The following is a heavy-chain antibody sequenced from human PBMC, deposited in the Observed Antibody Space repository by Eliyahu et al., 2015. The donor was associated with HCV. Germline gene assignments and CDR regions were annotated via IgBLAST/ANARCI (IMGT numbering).Heavy chain of an antibody. J-gene: IGHJ4*02. D-gene: IGHD5-12*01. CDR2: IYPGDSET. CDR1: SFTNYW. CDR3: ARRGYSGYDSPLGY. V-gene: IGHV5-51*01. Sequence: SFTNYWIGWVRQMPGKGLEWMGIIYPGDSETRHSPSFQGQVTISVDKSISTAYLQWNNLKASDTAMYYCARRGYSGYDSPLGYWGQGTLVTVSS.